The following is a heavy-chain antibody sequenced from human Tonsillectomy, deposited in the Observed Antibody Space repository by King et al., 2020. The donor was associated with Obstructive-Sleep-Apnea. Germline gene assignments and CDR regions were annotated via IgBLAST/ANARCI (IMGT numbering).Heavy chain of an antibody. CDR1: VFTFSSYA. CDR2: ISGVGAGT. V-gene: IGHV3-23*04. Sequence: EVQLVESGGGLVQPGGSLRLSCAASVFTFSSYAMSWVRQAPGRGLEWVSTISGVGAGTYYADSVKGRFTISRDISKNTLYLQMDSLRAEDTAVYYCARAHPNGTYDWGQGTLVTVPS. J-gene: IGHJ4*02. D-gene: IGHD1-26*01. CDR3: ARAHPNGTYD.